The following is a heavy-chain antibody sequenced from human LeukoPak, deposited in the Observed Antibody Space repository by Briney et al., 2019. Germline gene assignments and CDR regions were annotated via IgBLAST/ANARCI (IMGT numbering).Heavy chain of an antibody. J-gene: IGHJ6*03. V-gene: IGHV3-11*04. CDR3: ARAGELRYMDV. CDR1: GFTFSDYY. D-gene: IGHD3-16*01. CDR2: IKGIGPTT. Sequence: PGGSLRLSCAASGFTFSDYYMSWIRQAPGKGLEWVSTIKGIGPTTYYADSLKGRFTISRDNAKNSLFLQMSSLRADDTAIYYRARAGELRYMDVWGKGTAVTVSS.